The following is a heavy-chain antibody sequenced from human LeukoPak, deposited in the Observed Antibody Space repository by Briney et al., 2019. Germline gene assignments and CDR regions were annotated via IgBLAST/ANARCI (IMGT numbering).Heavy chain of an antibody. V-gene: IGHV4-61*02. CDR2: IYTSGTT. D-gene: IGHD2-2*01. J-gene: IGHJ4*02. Sequence: SQTLSLTCTVSGGSISSGYNYWSWIRQPAGKGLEWIGRIYTSGTTNYNPSLKSRVIISQDTSNNQFSLKLRSVTAADTAVYYCAKSGCSSSSCPGFLWGQGTLVTVSS. CDR3: AKSGCSSSSCPGFL. CDR1: GGSISSGYNY.